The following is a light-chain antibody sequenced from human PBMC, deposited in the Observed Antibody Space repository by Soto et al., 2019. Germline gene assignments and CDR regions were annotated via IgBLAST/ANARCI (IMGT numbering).Light chain of an antibody. CDR2: AAY. CDR1: QGISSY. J-gene: IGKJ1*01. Sequence: ALQLPQSPSSGSASTGDRVTITCRASQGISSYLAWYQQKPGKAPKLLIYAAYNLQSGVPSRFSGSGSGTEFTLTISSLQPDDFATYYCQHYNSYSEAFGQGTKVDI. CDR3: QHYNSYSEA. V-gene: IGKV1-8*01.